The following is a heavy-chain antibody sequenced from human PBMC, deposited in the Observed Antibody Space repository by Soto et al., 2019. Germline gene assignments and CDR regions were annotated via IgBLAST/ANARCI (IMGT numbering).Heavy chain of an antibody. V-gene: IGHV1-2*02. J-gene: IGHJ5*02. CDR2: INPNSGGT. CDR1: GYTFTGYY. CDR3: ARDGRRVVMATINWFDP. Sequence: ASVKVSCKASGYTFTGYYMHWVRQAPGQGLEWMGWINPNSGGTNYAQKFQGRVTMTRDTSISTAYMELSRLRSDDTAVYYCARDGRRVVMATINWFDPWGQGTLVTVSS. D-gene: IGHD5-12*01.